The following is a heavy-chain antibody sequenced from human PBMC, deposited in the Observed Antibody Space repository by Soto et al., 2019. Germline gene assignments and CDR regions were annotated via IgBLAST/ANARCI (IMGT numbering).Heavy chain of an antibody. J-gene: IGHJ6*02. D-gene: IGHD3-9*01. CDR1: GGTFSSYA. V-gene: IGHV1-69*13. CDR3: ARESPVLRYFDWLPPRVLNYYYGMDV. Sequence: ASVKVSCKASGGTFSSYAISWVRQAPGQGLEWMGGIIPIFGTANYAQKFQGRVTITADESTSTAYMELSSLRSEDTAVYYCARESPVLRYFDWLPPRVLNYYYGMDVWGQGTTVTVSS. CDR2: IIPIFGTA.